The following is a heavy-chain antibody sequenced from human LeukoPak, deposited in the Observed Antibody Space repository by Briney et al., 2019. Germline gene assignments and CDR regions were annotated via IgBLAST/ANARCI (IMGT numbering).Heavy chain of an antibody. D-gene: IGHD3-10*01. V-gene: IGHV3-23*01. CDR2: ISGSGGST. J-gene: IGHJ4*02. Sequence: GGSLRLSCAASRFTFSSYAMSWVRQAPGKGLEWVSAISGSGGSTYYADSVKGRFTISRDNSKNTLYLQINSLRAVDTAVYYCAKASSAGSGSNMIYWGQGTLVTVSS. CDR1: RFTFSSYA. CDR3: AKASSAGSGSNMIY.